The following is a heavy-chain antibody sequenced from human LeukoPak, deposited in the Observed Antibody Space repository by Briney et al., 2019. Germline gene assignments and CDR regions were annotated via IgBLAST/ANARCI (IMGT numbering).Heavy chain of an antibody. CDR3: ARGTCGDWDY. CDR1: GFTFSSYG. CDR2: LGSTSIYI. V-gene: IGHV3-21*01. J-gene: IGHJ4*02. Sequence: SLRLSCAASGFTFSSYGMHWVRRARGKGLECISSLGSTSIYIFYADSVKGRFTISRENAKNSLYLQMYSLRAEDTAVYYCARGTCGDWDYWGQGPLVTVSS. D-gene: IGHD2-21*02.